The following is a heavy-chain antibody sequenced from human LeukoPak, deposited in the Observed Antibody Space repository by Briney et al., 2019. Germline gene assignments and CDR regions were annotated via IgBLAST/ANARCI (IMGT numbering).Heavy chain of an antibody. D-gene: IGHD2-2*01. CDR2: INPNSGGT. CDR3: AREGYCSSTSCYDGNWFDP. Sequence: ASVKVSCKASGYTFTGYYMHWVRQAPGQGLEWTGWINPNSGGTNYAQKFQGRVTMTRDTSISTAYMELSRLRSDDTAVYYCAREGYCSSTSCYDGNWFDPWGQGTLVTVSS. CDR1: GYTFTGYY. V-gene: IGHV1-2*02. J-gene: IGHJ5*02.